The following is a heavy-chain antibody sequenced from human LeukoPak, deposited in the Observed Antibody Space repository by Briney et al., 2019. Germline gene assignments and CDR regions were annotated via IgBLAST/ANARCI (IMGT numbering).Heavy chain of an antibody. CDR2: ISGSGGST. CDR3: ARRDIVVVVSASDY. Sequence: PGGSLRLSCAASGFTLSSYGMNWVRQAPGKGLEWVSGISGSGGSTYYADSVKGRFTISRDNSKNTLYLQMNSLRVDDTAVYYCARRDIVVVVSASDYWGQGTLVTVSS. J-gene: IGHJ4*02. CDR1: GFTLSSYG. V-gene: IGHV3-23*01. D-gene: IGHD2-15*01.